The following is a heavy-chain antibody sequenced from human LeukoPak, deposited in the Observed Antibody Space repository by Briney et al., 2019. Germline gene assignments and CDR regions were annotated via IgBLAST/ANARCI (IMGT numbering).Heavy chain of an antibody. Sequence: GGSLRLSCAASGFTFSSYSMNWVRQAPGKGLEWVSSISSSSSYIYYADSVKGRFTISRDNAKNSLYLQMNSLRAEDTAVYYCARANNAGGFDYWGQGTLATVSS. CDR2: ISSSSSYI. CDR3: ARANNAGGFDY. J-gene: IGHJ4*02. D-gene: IGHD3-16*01. V-gene: IGHV3-21*01. CDR1: GFTFSSYS.